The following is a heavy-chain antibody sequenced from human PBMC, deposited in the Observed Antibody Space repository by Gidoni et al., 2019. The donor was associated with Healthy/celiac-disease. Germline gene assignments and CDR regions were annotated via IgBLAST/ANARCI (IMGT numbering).Heavy chain of an antibody. V-gene: IGHV3-48*01. Sequence: EVQLVESGGGLVQPGGSLRLSCAASGFTFSSYSMHWVRQAPGKGLEWVSYISSSSSTIYYADSVKGRFTISRDNAKNSLYLQMNSLRAEDTAVYYCVRGAPEYYFDYWGQGTLVTVSS. CDR1: GFTFSSYS. CDR3: VRGAPEYYFDY. D-gene: IGHD3-10*01. J-gene: IGHJ4*02. CDR2: ISSSSSTI.